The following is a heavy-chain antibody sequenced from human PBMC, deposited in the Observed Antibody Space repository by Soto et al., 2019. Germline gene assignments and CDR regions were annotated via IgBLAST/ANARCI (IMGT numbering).Heavy chain of an antibody. D-gene: IGHD6-13*01. CDR1: GFTFSSYG. CDR2: IWYDGSNK. V-gene: IGHV3-33*01. Sequence: QVQLVESGGGVVQPGRSLRLSCAASGFTFSSYGMHWVRQAPGKGLEWVAVIWYDGSNKYYADSVKGRFTISRDNSKNTLYLQMNRLRAEDTAVYYCARGAAAGTWCTDYWGQGTLVTVSS. J-gene: IGHJ4*02. CDR3: ARGAAAGTWCTDY.